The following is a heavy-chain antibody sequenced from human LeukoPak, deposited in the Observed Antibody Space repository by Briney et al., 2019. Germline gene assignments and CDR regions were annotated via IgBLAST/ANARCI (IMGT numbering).Heavy chain of an antibody. CDR2: IYYSGST. D-gene: IGHD3-10*01. V-gene: IGHV4-39*07. CDR3: ARVVSMVRGVDDYYYYMDV. Sequence: SETLSLTCTVSGGSISSSSYYWGWIRQPPGKGLEWIGSIYYSGSTYYNPSLKSRVTISVDTSKNQFSLKLSSVTAADTAVYYCARVVSMVRGVDDYYYYMDVWGKGTTVTVSS. J-gene: IGHJ6*03. CDR1: GGSISSSSYY.